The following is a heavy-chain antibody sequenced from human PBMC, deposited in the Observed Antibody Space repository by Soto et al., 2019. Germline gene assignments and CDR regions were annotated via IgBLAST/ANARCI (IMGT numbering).Heavy chain of an antibody. D-gene: IGHD2-2*01. CDR2: ISNSSSTI. Sequence: GGSLRLSCAAPGFTFSSYSMNWVRQAPGKGLEWVSYISNSSSTIYYADSVKGRFTISRDNAKNSLYLQMNSLRDEDTAVYYCARDSPGRYCSSTSCPRMDVWGQGTTVTVAS. CDR1: GFTFSSYS. CDR3: ARDSPGRYCSSTSCPRMDV. V-gene: IGHV3-48*02. J-gene: IGHJ6*02.